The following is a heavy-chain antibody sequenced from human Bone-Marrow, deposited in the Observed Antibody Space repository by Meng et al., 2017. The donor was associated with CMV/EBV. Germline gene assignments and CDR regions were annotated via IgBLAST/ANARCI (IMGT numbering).Heavy chain of an antibody. CDR2: ISSSSSYI. CDR1: GFTVSSNY. J-gene: IGHJ1*01. Sequence: GGSLRLSCAASGFTVSSNYMNWVRQAPGKGLEWVSSISSSSSYIYYADSVKGRFTISRDNAKNSLYLQMNSLRAEDTAVYYCARDKDIVVVSWGQGTLVTVSS. V-gene: IGHV3-21*01. D-gene: IGHD2-2*01. CDR3: ARDKDIVVVS.